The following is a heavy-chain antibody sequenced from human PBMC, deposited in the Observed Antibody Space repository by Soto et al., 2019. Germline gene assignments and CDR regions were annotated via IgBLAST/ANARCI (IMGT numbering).Heavy chain of an antibody. CDR2: ISWNSGSI. Sequence: PGGSLRLSCAASGFTFDDYAMHWVRQAPGKGLEWVSGISWNSGSIGYADSVKGRFTISRDNAKNSLYLQMNSLRAEDTALYYCAKDTIGVPAAQLDYWGQGTLVTVSS. D-gene: IGHD2-2*01. V-gene: IGHV3-9*01. CDR3: AKDTIGVPAAQLDY. CDR1: GFTFDDYA. J-gene: IGHJ4*02.